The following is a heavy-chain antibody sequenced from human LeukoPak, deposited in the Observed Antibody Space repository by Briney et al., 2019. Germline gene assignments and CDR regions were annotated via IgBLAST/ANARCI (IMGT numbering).Heavy chain of an antibody. D-gene: IGHD6-19*01. CDR3: AKQQIAVAGTEWFDP. CDR2: ISGSGGTT. J-gene: IGHJ5*02. V-gene: IGHV3-23*01. CDR1: GFTFRNYA. Sequence: PGGSLRLSCAASGFTFRNYAMTWVRQAPGKGLEWVSGISGSGGTTYYADSVKGRFTISRDNSKKTLYLLMNSLRAEDTAVYYCAKQQIAVAGTEWFDPWGQGTLVTVSS.